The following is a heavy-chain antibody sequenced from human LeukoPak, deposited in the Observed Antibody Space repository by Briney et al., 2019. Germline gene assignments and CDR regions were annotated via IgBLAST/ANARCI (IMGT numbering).Heavy chain of an antibody. D-gene: IGHD3-22*01. CDR3: ASRYYYDSSGPRGFDY. Sequence: SETLSLTCTVSGGSISSGDYYWSWIRQPPGKGLEWIGYIYYSGSTYYNPSLKSRVTISVDTSKNQFSLKLSSVAAADTAVYYCASRYYYDSSGPRGFDYWGQGTLVTVSS. CDR1: GGSISSGDYY. V-gene: IGHV4-30-4*01. CDR2: IYYSGST. J-gene: IGHJ4*02.